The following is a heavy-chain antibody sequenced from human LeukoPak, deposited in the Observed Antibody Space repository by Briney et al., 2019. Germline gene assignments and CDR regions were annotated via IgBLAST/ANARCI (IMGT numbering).Heavy chain of an antibody. CDR2: IYSGGST. J-gene: IGHJ4*02. V-gene: IGHV3-66*01. CDR3: AKGVATNPFDY. CDR1: EFSVGSNY. D-gene: IGHD5-12*01. Sequence: GGSLRLSCAASEFSVGSNYMTWVRQAPGKGLEWVSLIYSGGSTYYADSVKGRFTISRDNSKNTLYLQMNSLRAEDTAVYYCAKGVATNPFDYWGQGTLVTVSS.